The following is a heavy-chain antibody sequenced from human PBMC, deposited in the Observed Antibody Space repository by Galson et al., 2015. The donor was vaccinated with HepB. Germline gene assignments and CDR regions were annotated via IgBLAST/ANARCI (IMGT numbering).Heavy chain of an antibody. CDR3: ARGPDVFDI. J-gene: IGHJ3*02. V-gene: IGHV3-30-3*01. CDR2: ILYDGSKK. Sequence: SLRLSCAASGFTFSNYAIHWVRQAPGKGLEWVAVILYDGSKKYYADSVKGRFTISRDNSENTLYLQMNSLRTEDTALYYCARGPDVFDIWGQGTMVTVSS. CDR1: GFTFSNYA.